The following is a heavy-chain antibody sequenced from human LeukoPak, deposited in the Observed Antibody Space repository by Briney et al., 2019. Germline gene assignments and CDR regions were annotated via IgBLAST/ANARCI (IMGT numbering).Heavy chain of an antibody. CDR1: GFTFSSYE. Sequence: PGGSLRLSCAASGFTFSSYEMNWVRQAPGKGLEWVSYISSSGSTIYYADSVKGRFISRDNAKNSLYLQMNSLRAEDTAVYYCAELGITMIGGVWGKGTTVTI. CDR2: ISSSGSTI. CDR3: AELGITMIGGV. J-gene: IGHJ6*03. V-gene: IGHV3-48*03. D-gene: IGHD3-10*02.